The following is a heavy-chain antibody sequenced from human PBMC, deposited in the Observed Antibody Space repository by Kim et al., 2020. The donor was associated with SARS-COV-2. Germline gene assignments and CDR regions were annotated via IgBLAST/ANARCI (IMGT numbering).Heavy chain of an antibody. J-gene: IGHJ6*02. Sequence: YAQKFQGRVTITADESTSTAYMELSSLRSEDTAVYYCARVRDEYYYGMDVWGQGTTVTVSS. V-gene: IGHV1-69*01. CDR3: ARVRDEYYYGMDV.